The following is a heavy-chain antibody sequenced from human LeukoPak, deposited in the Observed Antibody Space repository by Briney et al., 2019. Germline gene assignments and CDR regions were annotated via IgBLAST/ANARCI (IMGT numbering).Heavy chain of an antibody. CDR3: ARTVATTLYYYYYMDV. V-gene: IGHV3-53*01. Sequence: TGGSLRLSWAASGFTVSSNYVSWVRQAPGEGLEWVSVIYSGGSTYYADSVKGRFTISRDNSKNTLYLQMNSLRAEDTAVYYCARTVATTLYYYYYMDVWGKGTTVTISS. CDR2: IYSGGST. CDR1: GFTVSSNY. D-gene: IGHD5-12*01. J-gene: IGHJ6*03.